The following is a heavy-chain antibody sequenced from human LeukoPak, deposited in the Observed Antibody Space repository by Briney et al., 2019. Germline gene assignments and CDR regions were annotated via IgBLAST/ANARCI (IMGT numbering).Heavy chain of an antibody. J-gene: IGHJ4*02. CDR3: ARVRCSGGTCFYFDY. V-gene: IGHV4/OR15-8*02. Sequence: SGTLSLTCGVSGGSISTTDWWTWVRQPPGKGLEWIGEISHTGSGNYSPSLKSRAIISTDTAENRFSLKLTSVTAADTAVYYCARVRCSGGTCFYFDYWGQGTLVTVSS. CDR1: GGSISTTDW. D-gene: IGHD2-15*01. CDR2: ISHTGSG.